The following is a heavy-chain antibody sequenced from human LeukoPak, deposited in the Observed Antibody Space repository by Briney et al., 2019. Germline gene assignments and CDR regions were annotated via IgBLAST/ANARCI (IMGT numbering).Heavy chain of an antibody. D-gene: IGHD2/OR15-2a*01. Sequence: SETLSLTCTVSGVPISSGSYYWSWIRQPAGKGLEWIGRIYTSGSTNYNPSLKSRLTISVDTSKNQFSLKLTSVTAADTAVYYCARPLDTTFFNAFDIWGQGTMVTVSS. CDR1: GVPISSGSYY. V-gene: IGHV4-61*02. CDR2: IYTSGST. CDR3: ARPLDTTFFNAFDI. J-gene: IGHJ3*02.